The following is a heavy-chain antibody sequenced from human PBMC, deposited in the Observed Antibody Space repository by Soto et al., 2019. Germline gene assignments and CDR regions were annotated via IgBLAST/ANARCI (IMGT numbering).Heavy chain of an antibody. CDR1: GFTFSSYG. V-gene: IGHV3-33*01. Sequence: HPGGSLRLSCAASGFTFSSYGMHWVRQAPGKGLEWVAVIWYDGSNKYYADSVKGRFTISRDNSKNTLYLQMNSLRAEETAVYYCARDNEQWLVVSQYYYYGMDLWGQGTPVTVSS. D-gene: IGHD6-19*01. J-gene: IGHJ6*02. CDR2: IWYDGSNK. CDR3: ARDNEQWLVVSQYYYYGMDL.